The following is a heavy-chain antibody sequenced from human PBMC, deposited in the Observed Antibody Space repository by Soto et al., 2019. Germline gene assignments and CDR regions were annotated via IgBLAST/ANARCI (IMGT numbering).Heavy chain of an antibody. CDR1: GFSLSTSGVG. V-gene: IGHV2-5*02. D-gene: IGHD2-21*01. CDR3: AHRPIPELPVDY. J-gene: IGHJ4*02. Sequence: SGPTLVNPTQTLTLTCTFSGFSLSTSGVGVGWIRQPPGKALEWLALIYWDEDKGYSPSLKSRLTITKDTSKNQVVLTMTNMDPVDTATYCCAHRPIPELPVDYWGQGTLVTVSS. CDR2: IYWDEDK.